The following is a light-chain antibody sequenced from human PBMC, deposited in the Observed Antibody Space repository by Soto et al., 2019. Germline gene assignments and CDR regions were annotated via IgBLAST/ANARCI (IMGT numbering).Light chain of an antibody. CDR2: AAS. CDR3: KQLNRSPIP. V-gene: IGKV1-9*01. J-gene: IGKJ5*01. Sequence: DIQLTQSPSFLSTSVGDRVTITCRASQGVNSFLAWYQRKPGKAPRLLIYAASTLQSGVPPRFSGSGSGTEFSLTISGLQPEDFGTYYCKQLNRSPIPFGKGTRLEIK. CDR1: QGVNSF.